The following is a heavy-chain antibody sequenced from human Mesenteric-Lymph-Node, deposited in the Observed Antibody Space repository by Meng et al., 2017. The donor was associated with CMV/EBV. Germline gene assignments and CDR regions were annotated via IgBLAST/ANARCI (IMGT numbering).Heavy chain of an antibody. J-gene: IGHJ6*02. CDR2: VNPNSGGT. V-gene: IGHV1-2*02. Sequence: ASVKVSCKASGYTFTDYYIHWVRQAPGQGLEWMGWVNPNSGGTNYAQEFQGRVTMTRATSISTAYMEVGSLRSDDTAVHYCAALQGTWNYIASDMDVWGQGTTVTVSS. CDR1: GYTFTDYY. D-gene: IGHD1-7*01. CDR3: AALQGTWNYIASDMDV.